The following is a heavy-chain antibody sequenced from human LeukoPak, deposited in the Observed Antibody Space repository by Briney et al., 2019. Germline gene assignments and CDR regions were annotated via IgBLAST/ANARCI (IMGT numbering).Heavy chain of an antibody. V-gene: IGHV1-2*02. Sequence: ASVKVSCKASGYTFTGYYMHWVRQAPGQGLEWMGWINSNSGGTNYAQKFQGRVTMTRDTSISTAYMELSRLRSDDTAVYYCARDIVVVPAANWGGFGYWGQGTLVTVSS. CDR2: INSNSGGT. J-gene: IGHJ4*02. CDR3: ARDIVVVPAANWGGFGY. CDR1: GYTFTGYY. D-gene: IGHD2-2*01.